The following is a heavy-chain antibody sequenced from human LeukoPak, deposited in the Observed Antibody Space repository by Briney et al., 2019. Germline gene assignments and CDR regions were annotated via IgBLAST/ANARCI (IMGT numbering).Heavy chain of an antibody. V-gene: IGHV3-23*01. CDR1: GFTFSNYA. J-gene: IGHJ4*02. D-gene: IGHD4/OR15-4a*01. CDR2: ISGSGGST. CDR3: AKDEAIGRKLTTFSDY. Sequence: PGGSLRLSCAASGFTFSNYAMSWVRQAPGKGLEGVSGISGSGGSTHYGDSVKGRFTISRDNSKNTLYLQMNSLRVEDTALYYCAKDEAIGRKLTTFSDYWGQGTLVTVSS.